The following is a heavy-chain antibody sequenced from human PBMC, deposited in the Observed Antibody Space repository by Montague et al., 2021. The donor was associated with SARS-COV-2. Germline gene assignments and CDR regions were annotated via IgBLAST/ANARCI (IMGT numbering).Heavy chain of an antibody. CDR3: ERQVTGRYFDWILYGMDV. CDR2: IYESGST. D-gene: IGHD3-9*01. V-gene: IGHV4-39*01. CDR1: GGSISSSSYY. J-gene: IGHJ6*02. Sequence: SETLSLTCTVSGGSISSSSYYWGWNRQPPGKGLDWIGCIYESGSTYYNPSRKSRVTISVDTSKNQFSLKLSSVTAADTAVYDCERQVTGRYFDWILYGMDVWGQGTTVTVSS.